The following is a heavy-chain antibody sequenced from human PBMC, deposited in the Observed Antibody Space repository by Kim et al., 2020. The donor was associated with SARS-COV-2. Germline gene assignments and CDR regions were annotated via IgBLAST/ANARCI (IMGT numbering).Heavy chain of an antibody. J-gene: IGHJ4*02. CDR3: ASPREVGGNSPLDY. CDR2: IIPIFGIA. CDR1: GGTFSSYA. V-gene: IGHV1-69*04. Sequence: SVKVSCKASGGTFSSYAISWVRQAPGQGLEWMGRIIPIFGIANYAQKFQGRVTITADKSTSTAYMELSSLRSEDTAVYYCASPREVGGNSPLDYWGQGTLVTVSS. D-gene: IGHD2-21*02.